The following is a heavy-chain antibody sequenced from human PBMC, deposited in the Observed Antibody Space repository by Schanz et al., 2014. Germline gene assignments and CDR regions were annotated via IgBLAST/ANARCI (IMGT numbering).Heavy chain of an antibody. CDR1: GYTFSSYG. V-gene: IGHV1-18*01. CDR2: INGYHGHT. Sequence: QVQLVQSGAEVKKPGASVKVSCKASGYTFSSYGITWVRQAPGQGLEWMGWINGYHGHTLYAQKFQGRVTMTTDTSTSTSYMELTSLRFDDTAVYYCARDFSAYVGNYFDYWGQGTLVTVSS. D-gene: IGHD5-12*01. CDR3: ARDFSAYVGNYFDY. J-gene: IGHJ4*02.